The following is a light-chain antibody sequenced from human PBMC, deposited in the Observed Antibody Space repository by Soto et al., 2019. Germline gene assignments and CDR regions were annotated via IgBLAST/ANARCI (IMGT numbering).Light chain of an antibody. V-gene: IGLV1-40*01. CDR1: SSNIGAGYD. Sequence: QAVLTQPPSVSGAPGQRVTISCTGSSSNIGAGYDVHWYQQLPGTPPKLLIYGNSNRPSGVPDRFSGSKSGTSASLAITGLQAEDEADYYCQSYDSSLSGSYVFGTGTKLTVL. CDR2: GNS. J-gene: IGLJ1*01. CDR3: QSYDSSLSGSYV.